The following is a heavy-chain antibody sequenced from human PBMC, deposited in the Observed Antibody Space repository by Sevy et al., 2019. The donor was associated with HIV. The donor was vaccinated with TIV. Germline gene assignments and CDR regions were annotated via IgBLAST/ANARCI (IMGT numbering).Heavy chain of an antibody. V-gene: IGHV3-21*01. CDR2: ISKSGGDI. Sequence: GGSLRLSCAASGFNFNIYSLNWVRQSPGKWLQWVSLISKSGGDIFYADSVKGRFTISRDNAKNSLYLQMTSLRSDDTGVYFCARGPSMDYWGQGTLVTVSS. CDR3: ARGPSMDY. CDR1: GFNFNIYS. J-gene: IGHJ4*02.